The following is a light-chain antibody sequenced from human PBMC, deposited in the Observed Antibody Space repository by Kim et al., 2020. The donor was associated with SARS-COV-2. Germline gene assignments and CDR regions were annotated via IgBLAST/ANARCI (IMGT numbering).Light chain of an antibody. CDR3: QQYGSSPRT. V-gene: IGKV3-20*01. J-gene: IGKJ1*01. CDR1: PSVSSSY. CDR2: GAS. Sequence: SPGERATLSCRASPSVSSSYLAWYQQKPGQAPRLLIYGASSRATGLPDRFSGSGSGTDFTLTISRLQPEDFAVYYCQQYGSSPRTFGQGTKVDIK.